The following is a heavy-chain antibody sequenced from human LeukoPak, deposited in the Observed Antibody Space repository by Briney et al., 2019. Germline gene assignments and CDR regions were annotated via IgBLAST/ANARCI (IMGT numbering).Heavy chain of an antibody. J-gene: IGHJ5*02. D-gene: IGHD3-10*01. Sequence: HGESLKISCKTSGYSFTSYWIGWVRQMPGKGLEWMGIIFPGDSDTRYSPSFQGQVTISADRSISTAYLQWSSLKASVTAMYYCASMVRGVNWFDPWGQGTLVTVSS. CDR3: ASMVRGVNWFDP. CDR2: IFPGDSDT. CDR1: GYSFTSYW. V-gene: IGHV5-51*01.